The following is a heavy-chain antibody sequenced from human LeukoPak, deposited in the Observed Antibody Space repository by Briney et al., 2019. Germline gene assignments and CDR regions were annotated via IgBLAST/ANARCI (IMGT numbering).Heavy chain of an antibody. CDR3: ARDRIAVAGRKYYYYMDV. CDR1: GGTFSSYA. CDR2: IIPSLGTA. V-gene: IGHV1-69*06. D-gene: IGHD6-19*01. J-gene: IGHJ6*03. Sequence: SVKVSCKASGGTFSSYAISWVRQAPGQGLEWMGGIIPSLGTANYAQKFKGRVTITGDKSTSTAYMELSSLRSEDTAVYYCARDRIAVAGRKYYYYMDVWGKGTTVTVSS.